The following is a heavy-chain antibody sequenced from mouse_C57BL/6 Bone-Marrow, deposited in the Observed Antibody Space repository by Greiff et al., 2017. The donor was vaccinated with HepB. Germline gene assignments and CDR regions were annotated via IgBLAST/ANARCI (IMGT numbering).Heavy chain of an antibody. CDR1: GYTFTSYT. V-gene: IGHV1-4*01. J-gene: IGHJ3*01. D-gene: IGHD2-4*01. CDR3: ARESYYDPLFAH. CDR2: INPSSGYT. Sequence: QVQLQQSGAELARPGASVKMSCKASGYTFTSYTMHWVKQRPGQGLEWIGYINPSSGYTKYNQKFKDKATLTADKSSSTAYMQLSSLTSEDSAVYYCARESYYDPLFAHGAQGTLVTVSA.